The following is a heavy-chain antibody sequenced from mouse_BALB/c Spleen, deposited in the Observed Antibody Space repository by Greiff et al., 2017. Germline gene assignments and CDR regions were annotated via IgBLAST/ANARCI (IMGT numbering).Heavy chain of an antibody. CDR3: ERYRGSSFWYFDV. D-gene: IGHD1-1*01. J-gene: IGHJ1*01. V-gene: IGHV3-8*02. Sequence: EVKLMESGPSLVKPSQTLSLTCSVTGDSITSGYWNWIRKFPGNKLEYMGYISYSGSTYYNPSLKSRISITRDTSKNQYYLQLNSVTTEDTATYYCERYRGSSFWYFDVWGAGTTVTVSS. CDR2: ISYSGST. CDR1: GDSITSGY.